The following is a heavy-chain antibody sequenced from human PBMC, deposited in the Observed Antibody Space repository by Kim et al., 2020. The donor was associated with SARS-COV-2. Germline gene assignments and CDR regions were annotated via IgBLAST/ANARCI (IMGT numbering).Heavy chain of an antibody. J-gene: IGHJ5*02. D-gene: IGHD3-3*01. CDR3: TRIVPVTSFGVDTSSGGFDP. CDR2: INHSGST. V-gene: IGHV4-34*01. CDR1: GGSFSGYY. Sequence: SETLSLTCAVYGGSFSGYYWIWIRQPPGKGLEWIGEINHSGSTKYNPSLKSRLTISVDTSKNQFSLKLNSMTAADTAVYYCTRIVPVTSFGVDTSSGGFDPWGQGTLVTVSS.